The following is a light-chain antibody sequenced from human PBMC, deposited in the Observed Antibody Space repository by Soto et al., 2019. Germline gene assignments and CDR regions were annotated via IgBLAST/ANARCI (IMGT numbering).Light chain of an antibody. J-gene: IGLJ2*01. CDR3: SSYAGTSTV. V-gene: IGLV2-14*01. CDR1: SSDVGGYNY. Sequence: QSALSQPASVSGSPGQSITISCTGTSSDVGGYNYVSWYQQYPGKAPKLMIYDVTNRPSGVSNRFSGSKSGNTASLTISGLQAEDEADYYCSSYAGTSTVFGGGTKLTVL. CDR2: DVT.